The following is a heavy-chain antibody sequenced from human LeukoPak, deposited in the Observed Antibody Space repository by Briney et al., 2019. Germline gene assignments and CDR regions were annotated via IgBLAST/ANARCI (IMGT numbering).Heavy chain of an antibody. J-gene: IGHJ4*02. CDR2: INPNSGGT. D-gene: IGHD3-3*01. CDR3: ARHGIRRGSGDFDY. Sequence: ASVKVSCKASGYTFTGYYMHWVRQASGQGLEWMGWINPNSGGTNYAQKFQGRVTMTRDMSISTAYMELSRLRSDDTAVYYCARHGIRRGSGDFDYWGQGTLVTVSS. CDR1: GYTFTGYY. V-gene: IGHV1-2*02.